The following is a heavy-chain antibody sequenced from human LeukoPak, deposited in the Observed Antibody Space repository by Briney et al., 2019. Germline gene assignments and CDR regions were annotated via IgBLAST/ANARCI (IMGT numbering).Heavy chain of an antibody. CDR1: GFTSSSYG. CDR2: IRYDGSNK. J-gene: IGHJ4*02. CDR3: AKARRAYCGGDCYFDY. V-gene: IGHV3-30*02. Sequence: GGSLRLSCAASGFTSSSYGMHWDRQAPGKGLEWVAFIRYDGSNKYYADSVKGRFTISRDNSKNTLYLQMNSLRAEDTAVYYCAKARRAYCGGDCYFDYWGQGTLVTVSS. D-gene: IGHD2-21*01.